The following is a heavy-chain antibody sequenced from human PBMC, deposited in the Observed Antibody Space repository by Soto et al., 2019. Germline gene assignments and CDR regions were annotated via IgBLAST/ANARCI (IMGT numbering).Heavy chain of an antibody. CDR1: GFTFSDYA. CDR2: TRSNGEYT. Sequence: QPGGSLRLSCAGSGFTFSDYAMTWVRQAPGKGLEWVSTTRSNGEYTYYGDSAKGRFTVSRDNSKNTLYLEMSSVRAEDAAVYYCAKDSRNVAVSAARVYGMDVWGQGTTVTVSS. D-gene: IGHD2-2*01. J-gene: IGHJ6*02. CDR3: AKDSRNVAVSAARVYGMDV. V-gene: IGHV3-23*01.